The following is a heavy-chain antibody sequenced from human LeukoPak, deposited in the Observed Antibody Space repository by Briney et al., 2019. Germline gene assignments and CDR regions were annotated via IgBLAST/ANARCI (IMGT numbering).Heavy chain of an antibody. J-gene: IGHJ3*02. CDR1: GGSFSGYY. Sequence: SSETLSLACAVYGGSFSGYYWSWIRQPPGKGLEWIGEINHSGSTNYNPSLKSRVTISVDTSKNQFSLKLSSVTAADTAVYYCARVTHAFDIWGQGTMVTVSS. CDR3: ARVTHAFDI. V-gene: IGHV4-34*01. CDR2: INHSGST. D-gene: IGHD4-23*01.